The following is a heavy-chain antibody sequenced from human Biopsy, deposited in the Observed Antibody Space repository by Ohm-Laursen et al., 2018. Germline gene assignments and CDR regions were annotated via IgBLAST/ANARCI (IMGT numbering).Heavy chain of an antibody. CDR3: ARGGGGNSRDWYFDL. CDR1: GFTFSSYY. CDR2: FNSDGSST. D-gene: IGHD1-7*01. Sequence: SLRLSCSASGFTFSSYYMHWVRHAPGKGLVWVSRFNSDGSSTSYADSVKGRFTISRDNANNTLYLQMNSLGAEDTAVYYCARGGGGNSRDWYFDLWGRGTLVTVSS. J-gene: IGHJ2*01. V-gene: IGHV3-74*01.